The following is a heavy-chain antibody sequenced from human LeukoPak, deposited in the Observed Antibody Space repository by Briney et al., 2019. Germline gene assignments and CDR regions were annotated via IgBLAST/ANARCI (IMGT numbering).Heavy chain of an antibody. CDR1: GYTFTSYD. J-gene: IGHJ1*01. Sequence: ASVKVSCKASGYTFTSYDINWVRQATGQGLEWMGWMNPNSGNTGYAQKFQGRVTMTRNTSISTAYMELSSLRSEDTAVYYCARGGGLSSSWCKNGAEYSQHWGQGTLVTVSS. D-gene: IGHD6-13*01. CDR3: ARGGGLSSSWCKNGAEYSQH. V-gene: IGHV1-8*01. CDR2: MNPNSGNT.